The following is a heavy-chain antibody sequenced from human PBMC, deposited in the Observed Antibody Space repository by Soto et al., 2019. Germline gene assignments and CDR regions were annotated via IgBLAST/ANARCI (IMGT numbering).Heavy chain of an antibody. V-gene: IGHV4-31*03. Sequence: PSEILSLACFVSGYFIGAGGYYWSWIRHHPGEGLEWIGSFYSSGSIIYNPSLRSRVYITGDMSTNQFSMSLTSVTAADTARYYCARMYSSGSGWFHPWGQGTLVTVSA. CDR3: ARMYSSGSGWFHP. CDR2: FYSSGSI. CDR1: GYFIGAGGYY. J-gene: IGHJ5*02. D-gene: IGHD6-19*01.